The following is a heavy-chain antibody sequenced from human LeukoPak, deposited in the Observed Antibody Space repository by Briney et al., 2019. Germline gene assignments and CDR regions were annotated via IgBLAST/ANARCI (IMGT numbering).Heavy chain of an antibody. CDR2: FNPNSGGT. V-gene: IGHV1-2*06. J-gene: IGHJ4*02. D-gene: IGHD6-19*01. CDR1: GYTFTGYY. CDR3: ARSGYSSGWYVY. Sequence: ASVKVSCKASGYTFTGYYMHWVRQAPGQGLEWMGRFNPNSGGTNYAQKFQGRVTMTRDTSISTAYMELSRLRSDDTAVYYCARSGYSSGWYVYWGQGTLVTVSS.